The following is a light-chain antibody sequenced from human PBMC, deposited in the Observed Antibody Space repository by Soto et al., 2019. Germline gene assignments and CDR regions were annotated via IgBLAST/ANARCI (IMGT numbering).Light chain of an antibody. CDR3: QRYNSAPRT. CDR1: QGINNY. CDR2: GAS. J-gene: IGKJ1*01. Sequence: IQMTQSPSSLSASVGDRFTMACRLSQGINNYVAWYQQRPGQVPNLLIYGASTLQSGVPVRFSGSGSGTDFTLTISSLQPEDVAVYYCQRYNSAPRTFGQGTKV. V-gene: IGKV1-27*01.